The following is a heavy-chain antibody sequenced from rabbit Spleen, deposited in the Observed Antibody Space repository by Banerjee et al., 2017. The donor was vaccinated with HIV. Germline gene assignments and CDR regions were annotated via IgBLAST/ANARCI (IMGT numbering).Heavy chain of an antibody. J-gene: IGHJ4*01. Sequence: QSLEESGGGLVKPGGTLTLTCTVSGFDFSTYYMSWVRQAPGKGLEWIGYIDPIFGSTYYASWVNGRFTISKASWTTVTLHMTSLTAADTATYFCARDLVAVIGWNFYLWGPGTLVTVS. CDR3: ARDLVAVIGWNFYL. D-gene: IGHD1-1*01. CDR1: GFDFSTYY. CDR2: IDPIFGST. V-gene: IGHV1S40*01.